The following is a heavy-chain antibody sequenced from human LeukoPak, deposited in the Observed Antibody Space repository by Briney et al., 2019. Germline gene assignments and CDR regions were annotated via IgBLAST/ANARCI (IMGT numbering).Heavy chain of an antibody. CDR2: ISYDGSNE. CDR1: GFTFSSYA. Sequence: PGRSLRLSCAASGFTFSSYAMHWVRQAPGKGLEWVAVISYDGSNEYYADSVKGRFTISRDNSKNTLYLQMNSLRAEDTAVYYCARERVVYYYYYGMDVWGKGTTVTVSS. CDR3: ARERVVYYYYYGMDV. J-gene: IGHJ6*04. V-gene: IGHV3-30*04.